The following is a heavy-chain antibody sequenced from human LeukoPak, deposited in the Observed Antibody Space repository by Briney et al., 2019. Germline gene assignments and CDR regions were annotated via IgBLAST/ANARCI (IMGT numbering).Heavy chain of an antibody. CDR2: IYYSGST. CDR3: ARATVGIAGRYYYHYMDV. D-gene: IGHD1-26*01. CDR1: GDSISSGTYY. V-gene: IGHV4-61*01. Sequence: SETLSLTCTVSGDSISSGTYYWGWIRQPPGKGLEWIGYIYYSGSTNYNPSLKSRVTISVDTSKNQFSLKLSSVTAADTAVYYCARATVGIAGRYYYHYMDVWGKGTTVTISS. J-gene: IGHJ6*03.